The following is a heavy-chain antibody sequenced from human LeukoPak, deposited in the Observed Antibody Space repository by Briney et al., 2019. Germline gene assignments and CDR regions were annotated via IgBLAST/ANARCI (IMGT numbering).Heavy chain of an antibody. CDR3: ARNVIAVAGIDGFDI. CDR2: ISPYNDNT. J-gene: IGHJ3*02. V-gene: IGHV1-18*01. Sequence: GASVKVSCQASGYTFTSHGISWVRPVPGQGLEWMGWISPYNDNTNYAQKLRGRVTMTTDTSTSTAYMDLKSLRSDDTAIYYCARNVIAVAGIDGFDIWGQGTMVTVSS. D-gene: IGHD6-19*01. CDR1: GYTFTSHG.